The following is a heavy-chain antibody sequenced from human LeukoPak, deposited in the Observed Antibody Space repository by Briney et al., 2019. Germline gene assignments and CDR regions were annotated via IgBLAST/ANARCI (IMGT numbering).Heavy chain of an antibody. D-gene: IGHD1/OR15-1a*01. Sequence: GGSLRLSCAASGFTFSSYEMNWVRQAPGKGLEWVSYISSSGSTIYYADSVKGRFTISRDNAKNSLYLQMNSLRAEDTAVYYCARDGDGTATLDYWGQGTLVTVSS. CDR1: GFTFSSYE. V-gene: IGHV3-48*03. CDR2: ISSSGSTI. J-gene: IGHJ4*02. CDR3: ARDGDGTATLDY.